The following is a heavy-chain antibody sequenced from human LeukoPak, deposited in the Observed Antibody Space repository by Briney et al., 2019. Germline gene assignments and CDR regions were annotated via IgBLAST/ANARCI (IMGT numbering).Heavy chain of an antibody. CDR2: ISSSSSTI. J-gene: IGHJ4*02. CDR3: ARGAPDY. CDR1: GFTYSHYG. V-gene: IGHV3-48*01. D-gene: IGHD1-26*01. Sequence: GGPLRLSCVASGFTYSHYGMNWVRQAPGKGLEWVSYISSSSSTIYYADSVKGRFTISRDNAKNSLYLQMNSLRAEDTAVYYCARGAPDYWGQGTLVTVSS.